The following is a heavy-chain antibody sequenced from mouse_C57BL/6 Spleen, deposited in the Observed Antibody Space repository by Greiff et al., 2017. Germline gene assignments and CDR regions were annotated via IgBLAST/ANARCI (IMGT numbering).Heavy chain of an antibody. D-gene: IGHD2-5*01. CDR3: ARGRYSNYDYAMDY. CDR1: GYTFTSYW. V-gene: IGHV1-64*01. Sequence: QVQLQQPGAELVKPGASVKLSCKASGYTFTSYWMHWVKQRPGQGLEWIGMIHPNSGSTNYNEKFKSKATLTVDKSSSTAYMQLSSLTSDDSAVDYCARGRYSNYDYAMDYWGQGTSVTVSS. CDR2: IHPNSGST. J-gene: IGHJ4*01.